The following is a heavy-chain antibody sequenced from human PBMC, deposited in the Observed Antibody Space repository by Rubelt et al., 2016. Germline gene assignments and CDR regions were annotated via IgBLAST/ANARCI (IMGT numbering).Heavy chain of an antibody. Sequence: VQLVESGGGVVQPGRSLRLSCAASGFTFTTYWMDWVRQATGTGLVWVSRVDTDCSYTRYAESVKGRFSVSRDKAKNTLYLQMNSLRAEDTAVYYCAASFDYWGQGTLVTVSS. V-gene: IGHV3-74*02. CDR3: AASFDY. CDR2: VDTDCSYT. J-gene: IGHJ4*02. CDR1: GFTFTTYW.